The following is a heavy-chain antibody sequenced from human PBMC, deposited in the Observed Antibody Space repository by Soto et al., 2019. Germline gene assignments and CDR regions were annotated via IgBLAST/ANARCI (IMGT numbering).Heavy chain of an antibody. CDR2: ISGTGANT. J-gene: IGHJ6*02. CDR1: GYTFSGYA. Sequence: VQLVQSGAEVKKPGASVKVSCKASGYTFSGYAMTWVRQAPGKGLEWVSSISGTGANTYYADSVKGRFTISRDNSKNTLSLQMNSLRADDTAVYYCAKSPDFYYYGMDVWGQGTTVTVSS. V-gene: IGHV3-23*04. CDR3: AKSPDFYYYGMDV.